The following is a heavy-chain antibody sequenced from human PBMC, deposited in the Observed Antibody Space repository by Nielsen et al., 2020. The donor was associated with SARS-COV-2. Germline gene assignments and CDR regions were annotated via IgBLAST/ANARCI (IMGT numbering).Heavy chain of an antibody. CDR1: GFTFSSYG. Sequence: GESLKISCAASGFTFSSYGMHWVRQAPGKGLEWVAVIWYDGSNKYYADSVKGRFTISRDNSKNTLYLQMNSLRAEDTAVYYCAREEDGVYVFDYWGQGTLVTVSS. CDR3: AREEDGVYVFDY. D-gene: IGHD5/OR15-5a*01. V-gene: IGHV3-33*01. J-gene: IGHJ4*02. CDR2: IWYDGSNK.